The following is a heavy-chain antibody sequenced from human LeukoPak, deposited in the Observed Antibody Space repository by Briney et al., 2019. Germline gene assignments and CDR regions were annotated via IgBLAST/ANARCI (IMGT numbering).Heavy chain of an antibody. J-gene: IGHJ6*02. Sequence: ASVKVSCKASGYTFTDYFMHWVRQVPGQGLEWMGCINVYIGGAHYAQKFQGRLSVTRDTSINTLYMELNSLRSDDTAVYYCARDILGRSNGGSNYFGMEVRGQGTTVTVSS. D-gene: IGHD2-15*01. V-gene: IGHV1-2*02. CDR3: ARDILGRSNGGSNYFGMEV. CDR1: GYTFTDYF. CDR2: INVYIGGA.